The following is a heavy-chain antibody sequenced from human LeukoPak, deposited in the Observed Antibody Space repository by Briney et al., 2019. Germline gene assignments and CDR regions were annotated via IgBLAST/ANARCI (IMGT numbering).Heavy chain of an antibody. Sequence: GGSLRLSCAASGFTFSSYAMSWVRQAPGKGLEWVSAISGSGGSTYYADSVKGRFTISRDNSKNTLYLQMNSLRAEDAAVYYCAKDLTMVRGVLDYWGQGTLVTVSS. D-gene: IGHD3-10*01. CDR1: GFTFSSYA. CDR3: AKDLTMVRGVLDY. V-gene: IGHV3-23*01. CDR2: ISGSGGST. J-gene: IGHJ4*02.